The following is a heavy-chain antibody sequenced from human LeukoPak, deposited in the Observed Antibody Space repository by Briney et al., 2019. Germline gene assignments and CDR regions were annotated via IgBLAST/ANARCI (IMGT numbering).Heavy chain of an antibody. Sequence: GEPLKISCQGSGYSFTNYRIGWVRPMPGKGLEWMGTIYPGDSDTRYSPSFQGQVTISVDKSISTAYLQWSSLKASDTAMYYCARRRTLRLDAFDHWGQGTLVTVSS. CDR3: ARRRTLRLDAFDH. V-gene: IGHV5-51*01. J-gene: IGHJ5*02. CDR2: IYPGDSDT. CDR1: GYSFTNYR. D-gene: IGHD5/OR15-5a*01.